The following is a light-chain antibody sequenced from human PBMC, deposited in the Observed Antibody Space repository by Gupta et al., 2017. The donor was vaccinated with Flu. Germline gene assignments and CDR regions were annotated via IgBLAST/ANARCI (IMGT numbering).Light chain of an antibody. CDR3: RQENNYSRT. Sequence: DIQMTQSPSTLSASIGDRVTITCRASQSISSWLAWYQQKPGKAPKLLIYKASTLESGVPSRFSGSGSGTEFTLTISSLQPDDFATYYCRQENNYSRTFGQGTKVEIK. CDR1: QSISSW. J-gene: IGKJ1*01. CDR2: KAS. V-gene: IGKV1-5*03.